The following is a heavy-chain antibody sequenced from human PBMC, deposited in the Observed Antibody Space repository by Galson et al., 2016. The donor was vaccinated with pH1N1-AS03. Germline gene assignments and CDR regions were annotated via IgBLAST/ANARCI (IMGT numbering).Heavy chain of an antibody. J-gene: IGHJ4*02. CDR1: GGSFSSFS. CDR3: VRDFYDGSDYYDY. Sequence: SVKVSCKASGGSFSSFSINWVRQAPGQGLEWMGRITLPLGIAHYAQRFQGRFTITADESTGTAYMELSSLESEDTAIYYCVRDFYDGSDYYDYWGQGTPVTVSS. CDR2: ITLPLGIA. V-gene: IGHV1-69*04. D-gene: IGHD3-22*01.